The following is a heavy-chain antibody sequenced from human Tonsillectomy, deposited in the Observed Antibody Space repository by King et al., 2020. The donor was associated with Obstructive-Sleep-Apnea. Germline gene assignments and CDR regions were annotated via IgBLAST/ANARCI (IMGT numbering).Heavy chain of an antibody. CDR2: IYYSGST. CDR3: ARGGYYYFDC. D-gene: IGHD3-22*01. CDR1: GGSISTYY. Sequence: VQLQESGPGLVKPSETLSLTCSVSGGSISTYYWNWIRQPPGKGLEWIGYIYYSGSTNYNPSLKIRVTISVGTSKNQVSLNLSSVTAADTAVYYCARGGYYYFDCWGQGTLATVSS. V-gene: IGHV4-59*08. J-gene: IGHJ4*02.